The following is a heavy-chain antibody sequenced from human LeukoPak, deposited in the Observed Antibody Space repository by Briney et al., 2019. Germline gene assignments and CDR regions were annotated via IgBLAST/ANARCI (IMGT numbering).Heavy chain of an antibody. D-gene: IGHD2-2*01. CDR3: ARVIAPQPGTPDAFDY. J-gene: IGHJ4*02. Sequence: SETLSLTCAVSGVSISSGGYSWSWIRQPPGKGLEWIGYIYHSGSTYYNPSLKSRVSISVDRSKNQFSLKLSSVTAADTAVYYCARVIAPQPGTPDAFDYWGQGTLVTVSS. CDR2: IYHSGST. V-gene: IGHV4-30-2*01. CDR1: GVSISSGGYS.